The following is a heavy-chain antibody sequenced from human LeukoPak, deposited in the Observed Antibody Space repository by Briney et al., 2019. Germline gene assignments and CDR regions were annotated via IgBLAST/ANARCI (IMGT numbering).Heavy chain of an antibody. Sequence: PGGSLRLSCAASGFTLSSYAMSWVRQAPGKGLECVSSISACGGSTNYADSVKGRFTISRDNSKNTVYLQMNSLRAEDTAVYYCAKVMKGSERLTMVRGVIIKTAGLYYMDVWGKGTTVTVSS. CDR2: ISACGGST. D-gene: IGHD3-10*01. J-gene: IGHJ6*03. V-gene: IGHV3-23*01. CDR3: AKVMKGSERLTMVRGVIIKTAGLYYMDV. CDR1: GFTLSSYA.